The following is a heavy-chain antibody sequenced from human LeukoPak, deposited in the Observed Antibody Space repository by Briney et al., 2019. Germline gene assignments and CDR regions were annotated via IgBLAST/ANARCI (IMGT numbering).Heavy chain of an antibody. V-gene: IGHV4-4*07. CDR2: IYTSGST. CDR1: GGPISSYY. D-gene: IGHD2-2*01. J-gene: IGHJ3*02. CDR3: ARESTCSSTSCYDAFDI. Sequence: PSETLSLTCTVSGGPISSYYWSWIRQPAGKGLEWIGRIYTSGSTNYNPSLKSRVTMSVDTSKNQFSLKLSSVTAADTAVYYCARESTCSSTSCYDAFDIWGQGTMVTVSS.